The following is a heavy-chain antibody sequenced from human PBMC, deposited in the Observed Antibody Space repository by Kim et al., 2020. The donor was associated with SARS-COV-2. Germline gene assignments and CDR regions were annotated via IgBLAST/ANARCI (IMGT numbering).Heavy chain of an antibody. D-gene: IGHD6-19*01. V-gene: IGHV3-48*02. CDR3: ARRRYSSGWHRGDAFDI. CDR2: ISSSSSTI. J-gene: IGHJ3*02. CDR1: GFTFSGYS. Sequence: GGSLRLSCAASGFTFSGYSMNWVRQAPGKGLEWVSYISSSSSTIYYADSVKGRFTISRDNAKNSLYLQMNSLRDEDTAVYYCARRRYSSGWHRGDAFDIWGQGTMVTVSS.